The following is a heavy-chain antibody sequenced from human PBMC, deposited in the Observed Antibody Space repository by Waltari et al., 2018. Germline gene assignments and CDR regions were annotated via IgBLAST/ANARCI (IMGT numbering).Heavy chain of an antibody. D-gene: IGHD6-6*01. CDR3: ARGQGSSSWVRAFDI. V-gene: IGHV4-34*01. Sequence: QVQLQQWGAGLLKPSETLSLTCAVYGGSFSGYYWSWIRQPPGKGLEWIGEINHSGSTNYNPSLKSRGTISVDTSKNQFSLKLSSVTAADTAVYYCARGQGSSSWVRAFDIWGQGTMVTVSS. CDR1: GGSFSGYY. CDR2: INHSGST. J-gene: IGHJ3*02.